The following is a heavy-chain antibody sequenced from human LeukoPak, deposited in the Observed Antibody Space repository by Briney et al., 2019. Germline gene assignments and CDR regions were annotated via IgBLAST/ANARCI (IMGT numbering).Heavy chain of an antibody. CDR1: GGSISSYY. CDR2: IYYSGST. V-gene: IGHV4-59*01. J-gene: IGHJ4*02. CDR3: ARGRRGYYDSSGYYYVDY. D-gene: IGHD3-22*01. Sequence: SETLSLTCTVSGGSISSYYWSWIRQPPGKGLEWIGYIYYSGSTNYNPSLKSRVTISVDTSKNQFSLKLSSVTAADTAVYYCARGRRGYYDSSGYYYVDYWGQGTLVTVSS.